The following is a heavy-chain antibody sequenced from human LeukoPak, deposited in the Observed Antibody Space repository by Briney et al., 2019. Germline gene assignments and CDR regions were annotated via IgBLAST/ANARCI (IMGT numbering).Heavy chain of an antibody. CDR2: ISSSGSTI. Sequence: GGSLRLSCAASGFTFSDYYMSWIRQAPGKGLEWVSYISSSGSTIYYADSVKGRFTISRDNAKNSLYLQMNSLRAEDTAVYYCASYYEVVYFQHWGQGTLVTVSS. D-gene: IGHD3-22*01. CDR1: GFTFSDYY. V-gene: IGHV3-11*04. CDR3: ASYYEVVYFQH. J-gene: IGHJ1*01.